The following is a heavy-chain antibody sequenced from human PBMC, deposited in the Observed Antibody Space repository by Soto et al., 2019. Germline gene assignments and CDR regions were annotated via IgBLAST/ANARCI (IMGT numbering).Heavy chain of an antibody. CDR2: IHHTGST. CDR1: GFTFSSYSM. D-gene: IGHD3-16*01. CDR3: VRGEGGNSHWYFAL. J-gene: IGHJ2*01. Sequence: VQLVESGGGLVKPGGSLRLSCAASGFTFSSYSMNWVRQAPGKGLEWIGEIHHTGSTNYNPSLKSRVTTSVDKSKNEFSLKLGSVTAADTAVYYCVRGEGGNSHWYFALWGRGTLVTVSS. V-gene: IGHV4-4*02.